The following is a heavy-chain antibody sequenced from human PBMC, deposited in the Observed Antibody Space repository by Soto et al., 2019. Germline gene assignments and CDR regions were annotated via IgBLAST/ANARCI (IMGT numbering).Heavy chain of an antibody. CDR2: IGTAGDT. V-gene: IGHV3-13*04. J-gene: IGHJ3*02. D-gene: IGHD3-10*01. Sequence: EVQLVESGGGLVQPGGSLRLSCAASGFTFSSYDMHWVRQATGEGLEWVSAIGTAGDTYYPGSVKGRFTISRENAKNSLELQNDRLGAGDPGLYYLARRNLVGGCFDIWGQGTMVTVSS. CDR1: GFTFSSYD. CDR3: ARRNLVGGCFDI.